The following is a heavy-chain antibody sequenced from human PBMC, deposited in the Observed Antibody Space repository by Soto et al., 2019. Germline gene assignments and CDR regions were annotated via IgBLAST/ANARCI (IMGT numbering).Heavy chain of an antibody. V-gene: IGHV5-51*01. CDR1: GYKFTSSW. CDR2: IFPSDSDT. D-gene: IGHD3-22*01. J-gene: IGHJ5*02. Sequence: GESLKISCRTSGYKFTSSWTAWVRQKPGKGLEWMGIIFPSDSDTRYSPSFQGQVTIPADRSTSTVFLQWASLKASDTAVYFCARKDKSGYFNWFDPWGQGTLVTVSS. CDR3: ARKDKSGYFNWFDP.